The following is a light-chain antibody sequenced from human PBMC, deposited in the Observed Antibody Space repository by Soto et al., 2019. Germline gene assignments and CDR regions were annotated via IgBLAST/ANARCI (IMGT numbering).Light chain of an antibody. V-gene: IGKV3-20*01. CDR1: QSVSNNY. J-gene: IGKJ4*01. CDR3: QQYGSSPLT. CDR2: GAS. Sequence: EIVSTQSPGTLSLSPGEGASLSCRASQSVSNNYLALYQQKPGQAPRLLIYGASNRATGIPDRFSGSGSGTDFTLTVSRLEPEDFAVYYCQQYGSSPLTFGGGTKVDIK.